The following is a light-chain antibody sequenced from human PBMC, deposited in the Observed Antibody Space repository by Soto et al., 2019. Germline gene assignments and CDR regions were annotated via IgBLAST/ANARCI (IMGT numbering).Light chain of an antibody. CDR3: QQRSNWLYT. CDR1: QSVSGF. Sequence: EIVLTQSPAPLSLSPGERATLSCRASQSVSGFLAWYQQKPGQPPRLLIYDASNRATGIPARFSGGGSVTDFTLTISSLEPEDFAVYYCQQRSNWLYTFGQGTKVEI. CDR2: DAS. V-gene: IGKV3-11*01. J-gene: IGKJ2*01.